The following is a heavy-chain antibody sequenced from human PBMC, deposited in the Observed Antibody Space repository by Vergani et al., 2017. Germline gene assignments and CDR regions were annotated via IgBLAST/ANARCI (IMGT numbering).Heavy chain of an antibody. CDR1: GGSLSGYY. V-gene: IGHV4-34*01. Sequence: QVQLQQWGAGLLKPSETLSLTCAVYGGSLSGYYWGWIRQPPGKGLEWIGSIYYSGSTYYNPSLKSRVTISVDTSKNQFSLKLSSVTAADTAVYYCATWAGYSYGDYWGQGTLVTVSS. J-gene: IGHJ4*02. D-gene: IGHD5-18*01. CDR3: ATWAGYSYGDY. CDR2: IYYSGST.